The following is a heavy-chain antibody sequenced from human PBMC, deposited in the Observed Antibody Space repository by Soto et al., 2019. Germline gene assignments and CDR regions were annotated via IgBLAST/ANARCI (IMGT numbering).Heavy chain of an antibody. D-gene: IGHD2-2*01. CDR2: IFHRGTT. CDR1: GGSITTNHW. V-gene: IGHV4-4*02. CDR3: ATKYCPSTVCYLFDN. J-gene: IGHJ4*01. Sequence: SETLSLTCAVSGGSITTNHWWSWVRQAPGKGLEWIGEIFHRGTTHHNPSFKGRLTLTVDNSKNQFSLNLSSVTAADTAVYFCATKYCPSTVCYLFDNWGQGTLVTVSS.